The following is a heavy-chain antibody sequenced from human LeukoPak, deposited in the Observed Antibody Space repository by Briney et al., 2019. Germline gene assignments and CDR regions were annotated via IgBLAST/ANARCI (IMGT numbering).Heavy chain of an antibody. CDR2: ISAYNGNT. J-gene: IGHJ5*02. Sequence: ASVKVSCKASGYTFTSYGISWVRQAPGQGLEWMGWISAYNGNTNYAQKFQGRVTVTTDTSASTAYMELSSLRSEDTAVYYCARLSSHYGDYKVDPWGQGTLVTVSS. V-gene: IGHV1-18*01. D-gene: IGHD4-17*01. CDR1: GYTFTSYG. CDR3: ARLSSHYGDYKVDP.